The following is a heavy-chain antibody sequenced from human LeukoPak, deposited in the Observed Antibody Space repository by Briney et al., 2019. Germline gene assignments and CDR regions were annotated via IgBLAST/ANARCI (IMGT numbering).Heavy chain of an antibody. CDR1: GFTFSSYS. D-gene: IGHD6-19*01. V-gene: IGHV3-48*04. CDR2: ISSSSSTI. Sequence: PGGSLRLSCAASGFTFSSYSMNWVRQAPGKGLEWVSYISSSSSTIYYADSVKGRFTISRDNAKNSLYLQMNSLRAEDTAVYYCARDQQWLVRDGAFDIWGQGTMVTVSS. CDR3: ARDQQWLVRDGAFDI. J-gene: IGHJ3*02.